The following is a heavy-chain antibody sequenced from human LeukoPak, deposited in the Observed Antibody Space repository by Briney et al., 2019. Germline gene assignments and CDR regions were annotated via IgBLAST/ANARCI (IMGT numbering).Heavy chain of an antibody. V-gene: IGHV3-23*01. J-gene: IGHJ4*02. Sequence: GGSLRLSCGASTFTFSSYGMSWVRQAPGKGLEWVSAISGSGGSTNYADSVKGRFTISRDNAKNTLYLQMNSLRAEDTAVYYCAMGPYYYDSSGYYYWGQGTLVTVSS. CDR2: ISGSGGST. D-gene: IGHD3-22*01. CDR3: AMGPYYYDSSGYYY. CDR1: TFTFSSYG.